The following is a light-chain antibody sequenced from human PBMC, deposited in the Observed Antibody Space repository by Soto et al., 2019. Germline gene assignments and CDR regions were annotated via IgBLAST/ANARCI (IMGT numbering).Light chain of an antibody. CDR2: EVS. J-gene: IGLJ2*01. CDR3: SLYTSSSTVV. CDR1: SSDVGSYNR. Sequence: QSVLTQPPSMSGSPGQSVTISCTGTSSDVGSYNRVSWYQQPPGTAPKLMIYEVSNRPSGVPDRFSGSKSGNTASLTISGLQAEDEADYYCSLYTSSSTVVFGGGTKVTVL. V-gene: IGLV2-18*01.